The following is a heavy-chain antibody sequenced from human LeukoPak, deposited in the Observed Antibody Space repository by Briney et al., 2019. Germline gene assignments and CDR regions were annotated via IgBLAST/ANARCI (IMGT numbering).Heavy chain of an antibody. Sequence: ASVKVSCKASGYTFSSYYISWVRQAPGQGLQWMGRISAYNGNTNYAQQLQGRVTMTTDTSTSTAYMELGNLRSDDTAVYYCARDLHSSGYYRSDAFDIWGQGTMVTVSS. D-gene: IGHD3-22*01. J-gene: IGHJ3*02. V-gene: IGHV1-18*01. CDR3: ARDLHSSGYYRSDAFDI. CDR1: GYTFSSYY. CDR2: ISAYNGNT.